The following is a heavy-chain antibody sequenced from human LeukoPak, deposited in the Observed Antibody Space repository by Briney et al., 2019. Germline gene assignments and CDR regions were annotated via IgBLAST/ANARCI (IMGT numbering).Heavy chain of an antibody. J-gene: IGHJ4*02. CDR1: GFTFGSYA. V-gene: IGHV3-23*01. CDR3: TRDLTEYVGASAD. Sequence: GRSLRLSCAASGFTFGSYAIHWVRQAPGKGLEWVSTTTGRGDYTHYADSVRGRFTFSRDNSKDTMYLQMNSLGVDDTAVYYCTRDLTEYVGASADWGQGTLVTVSS. D-gene: IGHD1-26*01. CDR2: TTGRGDYT.